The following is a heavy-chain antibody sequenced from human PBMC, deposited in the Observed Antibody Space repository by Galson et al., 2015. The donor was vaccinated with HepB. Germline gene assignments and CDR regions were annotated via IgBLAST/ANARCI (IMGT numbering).Heavy chain of an antibody. J-gene: IGHJ6*03. CDR1: GFTFDDYG. CDR2: INWNGGST. D-gene: IGHD4-11*01. V-gene: IGHV3-20*04. Sequence: SLRLSCAASGFTFDDYGMSWVRQAPGKGLEWVSGINWNGGSTGYADSVKGRFTISRDNAKNSLYLQMNSLRAEDTAVYYCAKDGETVTPLLDYYYYMDVWGKGTTVTVSS. CDR3: AKDGETVTPLLDYYYYMDV.